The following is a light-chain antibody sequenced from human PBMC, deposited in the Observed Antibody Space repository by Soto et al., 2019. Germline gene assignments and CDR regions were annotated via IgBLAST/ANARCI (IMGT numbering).Light chain of an antibody. J-gene: IGKJ2*01. CDR1: QSVSSSY. V-gene: IGKV3-20*01. Sequence: EIVLTQSPGTLSLSPGERATLPCRASQSVSSSYLAWYQQKPGQAPRLLIYGASSRATGIPDRFSGSGSGTDFTLTISRLEPEDFAVYYCHQYGSLYTFGQGTKLEIK. CDR2: GAS. CDR3: HQYGSLYT.